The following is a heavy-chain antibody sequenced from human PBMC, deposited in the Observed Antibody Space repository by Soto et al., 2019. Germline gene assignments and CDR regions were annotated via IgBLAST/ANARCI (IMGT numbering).Heavy chain of an antibody. Sequence: QLQLRESGPGLLKPSETLSLTCTVSGGSISNTDHFWGWIRQPPGKELEWIGSIYYTGTTYYTPSLKSPVAMSVDTSKNKLPLSLSSVTAADVAVYYCMRQVTYNILATPRLLDKWGQGYLVIVSS. D-gene: IGHD5-12*01. CDR1: GGSISNTDHF. CDR2: IYYTGTT. CDR3: MRQVTYNILATPRLLDK. J-gene: IGHJ4*02. V-gene: IGHV4-39*01.